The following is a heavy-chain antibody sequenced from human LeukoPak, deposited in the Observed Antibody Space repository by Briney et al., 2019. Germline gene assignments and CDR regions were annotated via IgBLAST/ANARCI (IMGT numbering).Heavy chain of an antibody. Sequence: SETLSLTCTVSGGSISSDDYYWSWIRQPPGKGLEWIGYIYYSGNTYYNPSLKSRVTISVDTSKNHFSLKLSSVTAADTAVYYCARAAVAWSEFDHWGQGTLVTVSS. CDR2: IYYSGNT. D-gene: IGHD6-19*01. CDR3: ARAAVAWSEFDH. CDR1: GGSISSDDYY. J-gene: IGHJ4*02. V-gene: IGHV4-30-4*01.